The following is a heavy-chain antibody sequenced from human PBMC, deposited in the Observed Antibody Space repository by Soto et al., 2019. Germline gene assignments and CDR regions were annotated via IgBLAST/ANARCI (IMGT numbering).Heavy chain of an antibody. CDR3: ARTRLQSAFDI. J-gene: IGHJ3*02. CDR2: IYYSGST. D-gene: IGHD4-4*01. V-gene: IGHV4-59*01. CDR1: GGSISSYY. Sequence: SETLSLTCTVSGGSISSYYWSWIRQPPGKGLEWIGYIYYSGSTNYNPSLKSRVTISVDTSKNQFSLKLSSVTAEDTAVYYCARTRLQSAFDIWGQGTMVTVSS.